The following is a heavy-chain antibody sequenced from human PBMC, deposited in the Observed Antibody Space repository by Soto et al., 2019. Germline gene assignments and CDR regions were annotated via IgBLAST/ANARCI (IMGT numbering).Heavy chain of an antibody. Sequence: EVQLVESGGGLVKPGGSLRLSCAASGFTFSSYSMNWVRQDPGKGLEGVSSISSSSTSIYYADSVKGRFTISRDNAKNSLYLQMNSRRVEDTAVYYCARSPVEIVAPSLYWFDSWGQGNMVIVSS. V-gene: IGHV3-21*01. D-gene: IGHD5-12*01. CDR2: ISSSSTSI. CDR3: ARSPVEIVAPSLYWFDS. CDR1: GFTFSSYS. J-gene: IGHJ5*01.